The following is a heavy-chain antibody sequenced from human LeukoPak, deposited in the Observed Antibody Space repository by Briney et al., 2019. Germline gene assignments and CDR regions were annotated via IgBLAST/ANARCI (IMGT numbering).Heavy chain of an antibody. J-gene: IGHJ5*02. CDR2: LSASGST. V-gene: IGHV4-4*07. Sequence: SETLPLTCTVSGSSISSYHWTWIRQPAGKGLEWIGRLSASGSTNFNPSLKSRVTISVDKSKKQFSLKVSSVTAADTAVYYCARDADGAAQFDPWGQGTLVTVSS. CDR1: GSSISSYH. CDR3: ARDADGAAQFDP. D-gene: IGHD6-13*01.